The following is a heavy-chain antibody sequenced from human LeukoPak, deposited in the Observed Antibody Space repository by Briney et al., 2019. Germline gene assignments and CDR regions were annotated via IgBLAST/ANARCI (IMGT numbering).Heavy chain of an antibody. CDR3: ARADDSSGSDAFDI. D-gene: IGHD3-22*01. J-gene: IGHJ3*02. V-gene: IGHV4-59*11. Sequence: SETLSLTCTVSGGSISSHYWSWIRQPPGKGLEWIGYIYYSGSTNYNPSLKSRVTISVDTSKNQFSLKLSSVTAADTAVYYCARADDSSGSDAFDIWGQGTMVTVSS. CDR1: GGSISSHY. CDR2: IYYSGST.